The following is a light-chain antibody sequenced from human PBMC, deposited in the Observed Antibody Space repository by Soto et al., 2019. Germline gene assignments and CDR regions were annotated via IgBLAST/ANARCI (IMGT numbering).Light chain of an antibody. J-gene: IGKJ5*01. CDR1: QSVSSY. Sequence: EIVLTQSPATLSLSPGERATLSCRASQSVSSYLAWYQQKPGQAPRLLIYDASNRATGTPARFSGSGSGTDFTLTIRSLEPEDFAVYYCQQRSNWPPITLGQGTRLEIK. CDR2: DAS. V-gene: IGKV3-11*01. CDR3: QQRSNWPPIT.